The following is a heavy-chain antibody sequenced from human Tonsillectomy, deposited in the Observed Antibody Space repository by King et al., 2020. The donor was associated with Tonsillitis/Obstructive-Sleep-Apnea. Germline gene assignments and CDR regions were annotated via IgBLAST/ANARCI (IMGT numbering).Heavy chain of an antibody. D-gene: IGHD2-15*01. J-gene: IGHJ4*02. CDR3: VRVDRDMGLGLGFDY. V-gene: IGHV1-18*01. Sequence: QVQLVESGAEVKKPGASVKVSCKASGYTFTSYRITWVRQAPGQGLEWMGWISAYNGNTNYAQKLQGRLTMTTDTSTSTAYMELRSLRSDDTAAYYCVRVDRDMGLGLGFDYWGQGTLVTVSS. CDR2: ISAYNGNT. CDR1: GYTFTSYR.